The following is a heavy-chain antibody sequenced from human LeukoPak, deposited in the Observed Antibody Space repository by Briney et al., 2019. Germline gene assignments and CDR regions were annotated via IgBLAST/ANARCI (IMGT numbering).Heavy chain of an antibody. V-gene: IGHV1-69*04. Sequence: SVKVSCKASGGTFSSYAISWVRQAPGQGLEWMGRIIPILGIANYAQKFQGRVTITADKSTSTAYMELSSLRSEDTAVYYCARGESGVIFSKGLIDYWGQGTLVTVSS. CDR3: ARGESGVIFSKGLIDY. D-gene: IGHD3-16*02. CDR2: IIPILGIA. J-gene: IGHJ4*02. CDR1: GGTFSSYA.